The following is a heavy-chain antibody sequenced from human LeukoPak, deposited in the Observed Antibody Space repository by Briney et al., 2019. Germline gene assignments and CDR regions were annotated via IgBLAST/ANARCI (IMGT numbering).Heavy chain of an antibody. CDR3: ARDSWVYDILTYYYYGMDV. D-gene: IGHD3-9*01. Sequence: GGSLRLSCAASGFTVRRNYMSWVRQAPGKGLEWVSVIYSGGSTYYADSVKGRFTISRDNSKNTLYLQMNSLRAEDTAVYYCARDSWVYDILTYYYYGMDVWGQGTTVTVSS. CDR2: IYSGGST. V-gene: IGHV3-66*01. CDR1: GFTVRRNY. J-gene: IGHJ6*02.